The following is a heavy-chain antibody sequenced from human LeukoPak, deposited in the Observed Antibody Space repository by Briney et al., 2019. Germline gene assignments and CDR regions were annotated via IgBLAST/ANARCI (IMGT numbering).Heavy chain of an antibody. CDR2: ISSSSSTI. J-gene: IGHJ4*02. CDR1: GFTFSSYS. Sequence: GGSLRLSCAASGFTFSSYSMNWVRQAPGKGLEWVSYISSSSSTIYYADSVKGRFTISRDNSKNTLYLQMNSLRAEDTAVYYCARAGIHSSGWSFDYWGQGTLVTVSS. CDR3: ARAGIHSSGWSFDY. V-gene: IGHV3-48*01. D-gene: IGHD6-19*01.